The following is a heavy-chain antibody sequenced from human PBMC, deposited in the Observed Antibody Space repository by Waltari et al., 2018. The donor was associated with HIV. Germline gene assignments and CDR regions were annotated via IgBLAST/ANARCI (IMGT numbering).Heavy chain of an antibody. V-gene: IGHV4-4*02. D-gene: IGHD4-17*01. CDR3: ARVVSGDYASSWFDP. Sequence: QVQLQESGPGLVKSSETLSLPCVVSGGSIRSYNCWSWVRQPPGRGLEWIGEMYHSGSTNYNSSLKSRATISIDKSRNQFSLKLTSVTAADTAVYYCARVVSGDYASSWFDPWGQGILVTVST. CDR2: MYHSGST. J-gene: IGHJ5*02. CDR1: GGSIRSYNC.